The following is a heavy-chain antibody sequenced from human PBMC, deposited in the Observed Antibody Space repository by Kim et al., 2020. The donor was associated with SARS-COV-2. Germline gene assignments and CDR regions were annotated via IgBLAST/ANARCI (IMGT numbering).Heavy chain of an antibody. J-gene: IGHJ4*02. CDR2: INHSGST. Sequence: SETLSHTCAVYGGSFSGYYWSWIRQPPGKGLEWIGEINHSGSTNYNPSLKSRVTISVDTSKNQFSLKLSSVTAADTAVYYCARNTTDYWGQGTLVTVSS. D-gene: IGHD1-1*01. CDR3: ARNTTDY. V-gene: IGHV4-34*01. CDR1: GGSFSGYY.